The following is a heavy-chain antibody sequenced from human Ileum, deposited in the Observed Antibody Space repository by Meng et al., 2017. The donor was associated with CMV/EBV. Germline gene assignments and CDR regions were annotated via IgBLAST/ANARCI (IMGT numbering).Heavy chain of an antibody. CDR3: ARDYRKLRYFDY. Sequence: GESLKISCAASGFTVSSYAMHWVRQAPGKGLEWVAVISYDGSNKYYADSVKGRFTISRDNSKNTLYLQMNSMRPEDTAIYYCARDYRKLRYFDYWGQGTLVTVSS. J-gene: IGHJ4*02. CDR1: GFTVSSYA. V-gene: IGHV3-30-3*01. D-gene: IGHD3-9*01. CDR2: ISYDGSNK.